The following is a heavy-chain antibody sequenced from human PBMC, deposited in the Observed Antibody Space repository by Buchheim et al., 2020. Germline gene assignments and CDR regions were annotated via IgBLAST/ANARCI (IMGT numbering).Heavy chain of an antibody. CDR1: GFTFSDYW. D-gene: IGHD3-3*01. J-gene: IGHJ4*02. CDR2: ISSDGSST. Sequence: EVQLVESGGGLVQPGGSLRLSCAASGFTFSDYWMHWVRQAPGKGLVWVSRISSDGSSTTYADSVKGRFTISRDNAKNPLYLQMNSLRAEDTAVYYCAFLGVVKRIVYWGQGTL. CDR3: AFLGVVKRIVY. V-gene: IGHV3-74*01.